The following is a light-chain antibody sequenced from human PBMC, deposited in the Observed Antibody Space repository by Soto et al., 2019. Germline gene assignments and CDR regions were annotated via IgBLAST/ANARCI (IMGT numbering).Light chain of an antibody. Sequence: QSALTQPASVSGSPGQSITISCTGASSDVGSYNLVSWYQQHPGKAPKLMIYEDTKRPSGVSNRFSGSKSGNTASLTISGLQAEDEADYYCCSYAGGSTGVFGGGTKVTVL. V-gene: IGLV2-23*01. CDR3: CSYAGGSTGV. J-gene: IGLJ3*02. CDR1: SSDVGSYNL. CDR2: EDT.